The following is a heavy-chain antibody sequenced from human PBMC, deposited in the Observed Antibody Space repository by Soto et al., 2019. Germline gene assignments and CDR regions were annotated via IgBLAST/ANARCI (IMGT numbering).Heavy chain of an antibody. V-gene: IGHV4-59*08. J-gene: IGHJ4*02. CDR1: GGSISSYY. Sequence: PSETLSLTCTVSGGSISSYYWSWIRQPPGKGLEWIGYIYYSGSTNYNPSLKSRVTISVDTSKNQFSLKLSSVTAADTAMYYCARGGGYTFDYWGQGTLVTVSS. CDR2: IYYSGST. CDR3: ARGGGYTFDY. D-gene: IGHD3-16*01.